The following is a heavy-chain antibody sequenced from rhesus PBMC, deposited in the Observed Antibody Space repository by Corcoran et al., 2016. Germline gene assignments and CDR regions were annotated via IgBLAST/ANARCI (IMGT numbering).Heavy chain of an antibody. Sequence: QVQLQESGPGLVKPSETLSLTCAVSGASISSYWWSWIRPPPGKGLEWIGEITDKSGSTDTNTSLKSRVSMSKDASKNQFSLKLSSVTAADTAVYYCARVLPVTVAVDYWGQGVLVTVSS. D-gene: IGHD4-29*01. CDR2: ITDKSGST. CDR1: GASISSYW. J-gene: IGHJ4*01. V-gene: IGHV4-80*01. CDR3: ARVLPVTVAVDY.